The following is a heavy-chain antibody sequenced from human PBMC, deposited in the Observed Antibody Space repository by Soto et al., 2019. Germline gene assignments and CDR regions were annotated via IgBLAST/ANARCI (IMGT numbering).Heavy chain of an antibody. J-gene: IGHJ4*02. CDR1: VFTFSGIS. CDR3: ARDGVGHTTFFGYFDY. D-gene: IGHD3-10*02. CDR2: IRYDGINI. V-gene: IGHV3-33*01. Sequence: GGSSRLSCVASVFTFSGISMHWVRQEQGKGLEWVAVIRYDGINIYYADAVKGRFTISRINAKDTLYLQMNSLMADDTAVYYCARDGVGHTTFFGYFDYWGQGTLVTVSS.